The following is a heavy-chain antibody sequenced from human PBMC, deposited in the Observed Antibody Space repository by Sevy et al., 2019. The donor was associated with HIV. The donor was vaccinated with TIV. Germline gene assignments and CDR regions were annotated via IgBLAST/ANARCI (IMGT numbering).Heavy chain of an antibody. CDR3: AKDASSSWTGGTFQH. D-gene: IGHD6-13*01. CDR1: GFIFSGYV. V-gene: IGHV3-23*01. Sequence: LSLTCAASGFIFSGYVMSWVRQAPGKELEWVSGISASGGSTYYADSVKGRFTISRDNSKNTLYLEMNSLRAEDTAVYYCAKDASSSWTGGTFQHWGQGTMVTVSS. J-gene: IGHJ1*01. CDR2: ISASGGST.